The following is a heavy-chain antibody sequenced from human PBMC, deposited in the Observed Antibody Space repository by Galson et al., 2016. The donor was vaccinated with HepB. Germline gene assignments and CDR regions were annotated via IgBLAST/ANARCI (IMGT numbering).Heavy chain of an antibody. Sequence: LSLTCTVSGSAISSSCWSWIRQPPGKGLEWIGYIYYNKGSTNYNPSLKSRVTMSVDTSKNHFSLKLSSVTAADTAVYYCARLPTVGTAHYWGQGILVTVSS. CDR1: GSAISSSC. J-gene: IGHJ4*02. CDR3: ARLPTVGTAHY. CDR2: IYYNKGST. V-gene: IGHV4-59*01. D-gene: IGHD1-1*01.